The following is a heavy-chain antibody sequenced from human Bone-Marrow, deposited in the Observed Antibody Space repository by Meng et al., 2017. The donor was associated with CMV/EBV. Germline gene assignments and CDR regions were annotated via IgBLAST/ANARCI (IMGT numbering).Heavy chain of an antibody. V-gene: IGHV3-74*03. Sequence: VELVESGGGLVQPGGSLRLSCEVSGFPLRRSWVHWVRQAPGKGLEWVSRIDSDGRDITYADSVRGRFTISRDDAKNTLYLQMNSLRVEDTAVYYCARGVAESLGWEMGYWGQGTLVTVSS. CDR1: GFPLRRSW. J-gene: IGHJ4*02. D-gene: IGHD1-26*01. CDR2: IDSDGRDI. CDR3: ARGVAESLGWEMGY.